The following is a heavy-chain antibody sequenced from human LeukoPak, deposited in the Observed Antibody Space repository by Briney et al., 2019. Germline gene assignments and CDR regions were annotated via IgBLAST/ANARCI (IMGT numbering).Heavy chain of an antibody. Sequence: GGSLRLSCAASGFTFSSYGMHWVRQAPGKGLEWVAFLRYDGSNDYYADSVKGRFTIYRDNSKNTLYLQMNSLRAEDTALYYCARDRYSSNWYDDAFDIWGQGTMVTVSS. D-gene: IGHD6-13*01. CDR2: LRYDGSND. V-gene: IGHV3-30*02. J-gene: IGHJ3*02. CDR1: GFTFSSYG. CDR3: ARDRYSSNWYDDAFDI.